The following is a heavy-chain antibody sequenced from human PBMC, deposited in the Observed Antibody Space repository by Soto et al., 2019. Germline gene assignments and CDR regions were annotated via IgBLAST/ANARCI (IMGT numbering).Heavy chain of an antibody. J-gene: IGHJ6*02. CDR1: GGTFSSYA. CDR2: ITPIFGTA. CDR3: ARESGGSSNYYYYYGMDV. Sequence: ASVKVSCKASGGTFSSYAISWVRQAPGQGLEWMGGITPIFGTANYAQKFQGRVTITADESTSTAYMELSSLRSEDTAVYYCARESGGSSNYYYYYGMDVWGQGTTVTVSS. D-gene: IGHD6-6*01. V-gene: IGHV1-69*13.